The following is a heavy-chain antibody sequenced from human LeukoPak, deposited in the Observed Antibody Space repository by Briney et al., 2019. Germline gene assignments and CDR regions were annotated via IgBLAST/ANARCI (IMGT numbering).Heavy chain of an antibody. CDR1: GYTFTGHF. CDR3: ARALRTDILTTDC. V-gene: IGHV1-2*02. CDR2: INPNSGGA. J-gene: IGHJ4*02. Sequence: SSVKVSCKASGYTFTGHFVHWVRQAPGQGLEWMGWINPNSGGAKYAQNFQGRVSMTTDTSISTAYMELSRLRSGDTAVYYCARALRTDILTTDCWGQGTLVTVSS. D-gene: IGHD3-9*01.